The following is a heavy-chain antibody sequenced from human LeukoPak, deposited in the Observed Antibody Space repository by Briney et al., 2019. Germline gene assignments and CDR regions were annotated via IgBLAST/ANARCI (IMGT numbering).Heavy chain of an antibody. J-gene: IGHJ6*02. CDR3: AKSAAKLRYYDFWSGCYANDHYYYYYGMDV. D-gene: IGHD3-3*01. CDR2: ISYDGSNK. CDR1: GFTFSSYG. V-gene: IGHV3-30*18. Sequence: GRSLRLSCAASGFTFSSYGMHWVRQAPGKGLEWVAVISYDGSNKYYADSVKGRFTISRDNSKNTLYLQMNSLRAEDTAVYYCAKSAAKLRYYDFWSGCYANDHYYYYYGMDVWGQGTTVTVSS.